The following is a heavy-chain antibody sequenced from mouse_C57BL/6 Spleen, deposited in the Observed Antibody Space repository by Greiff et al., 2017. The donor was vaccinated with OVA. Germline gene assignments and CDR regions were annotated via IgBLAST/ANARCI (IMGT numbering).Heavy chain of an antibody. Sequence: QVQLQQPGAELVKPGASVKMSCKASGYTFTSYWITWVKQRPGQGLEWIGDLYPGSGSTHYNEKFTSKATLTVDTSSSTAYMQLSSLTSDDSAVYYCALIPDYWGQGTTLTVSS. CDR2: LYPGSGST. CDR1: GYTFTSYW. J-gene: IGHJ2*01. CDR3: ALIPDY. V-gene: IGHV1-55*01.